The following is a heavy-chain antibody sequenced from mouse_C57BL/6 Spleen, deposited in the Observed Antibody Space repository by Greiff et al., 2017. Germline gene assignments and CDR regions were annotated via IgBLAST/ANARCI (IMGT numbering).Heavy chain of an antibody. CDR1: GFTFSDYY. CDR2: ISNGGGST. V-gene: IGHV5-12*01. CDR3: ARPSYYSNKGFAY. J-gene: IGHJ3*01. D-gene: IGHD2-5*01. Sequence: DVMLVESGGGLVQPGGSLKLSCAASGFTFSDYYMYWVRQTPEKRLEWVAYISNGGGSTYYPDTVKGRFTISRDNAKNTLYLQMSRLKSEDTAMYYCARPSYYSNKGFAYWGQGTLVTVSA.